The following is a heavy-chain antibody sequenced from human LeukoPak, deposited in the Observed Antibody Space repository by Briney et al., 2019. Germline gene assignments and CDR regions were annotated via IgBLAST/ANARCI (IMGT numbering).Heavy chain of an antibody. CDR3: ARGYRGHSSGWYGENYYYYYGMDV. J-gene: IGHJ6*02. CDR2: ISAYNGNT. Sequence: GASVKVSCKASGYTFTSYGISWVRQAPGQGLEWMGWISAYNGNTNYAQRLQGRVTMTTDTSTSTAYMELRSLRSDDTAVYYCARGYRGHSSGWYGENYYYYYGMDVWGQGTTVTVSS. D-gene: IGHD6-19*01. V-gene: IGHV1-18*01. CDR1: GYTFTSYG.